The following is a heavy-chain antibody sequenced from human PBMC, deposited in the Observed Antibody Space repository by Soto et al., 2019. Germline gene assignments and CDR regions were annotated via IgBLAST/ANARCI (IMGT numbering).Heavy chain of an antibody. Sequence: QVQLQESGPGLLKPSETLSLTRTVSGGSIINYYWSWVRQSPGKGLEWIAYISYTGTTNYNPSLNSRVTISVDTSKNQFSLSQSSVTAADSAVYYCARDASSGGMDVW. J-gene: IGHJ6*01. CDR3: ARDASSGGMDV. CDR2: ISYTGTT. V-gene: IGHV4-59*01. CDR1: GGSIINYY. D-gene: IGHD3-10*01.